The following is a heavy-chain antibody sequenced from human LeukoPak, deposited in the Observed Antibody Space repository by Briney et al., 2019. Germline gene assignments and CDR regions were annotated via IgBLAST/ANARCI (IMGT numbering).Heavy chain of an antibody. CDR2: VYYSGST. Sequence: SETLSLTCTVSGGSISSGSYYWSWIRQPPGKGLEWIGYVYYSGSTNYDPSLKSRVTISLDTSKNQFSLKMSSVTAADAAVYYCAGGGTVTNFGYWGQGALVTVSS. V-gene: IGHV4-61*01. D-gene: IGHD4-17*01. J-gene: IGHJ4*02. CDR1: GGSISSGSYY. CDR3: AGGGTVTNFGY.